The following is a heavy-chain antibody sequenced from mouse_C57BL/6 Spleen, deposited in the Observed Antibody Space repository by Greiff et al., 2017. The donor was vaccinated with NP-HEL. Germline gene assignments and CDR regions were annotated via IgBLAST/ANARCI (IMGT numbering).Heavy chain of an antibody. CDR3: ARGDYGYDVYFDY. CDR1: GYSITSGYY. J-gene: IGHJ2*01. Sequence: EVKLQESGPGLVKPSQSLSLTCSVTGYSITSGYYWNWIRQFPGNKLEWMGYISYDGSNNYNPSLKNRISITRDTSKNQFFLKLNSVTTEDTATYYCARGDYGYDVYFDYWGQGTTLTVSS. D-gene: IGHD2-2*01. V-gene: IGHV3-6*01. CDR2: ISYDGSN.